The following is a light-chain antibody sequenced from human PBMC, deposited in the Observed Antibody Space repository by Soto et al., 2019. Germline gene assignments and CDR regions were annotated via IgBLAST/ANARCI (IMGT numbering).Light chain of an antibody. J-gene: IGKJ2*01. V-gene: IGKV3-20*01. Sequence: EIVLTQSPGTLSLSPGESATLSCRASQSVSSRYLAWYQQKPGQAPRRLIYGASSRAAGIPDKFSCSGSGTDFALTVSRLEPEDFAVFYCQQYGTSPPTFGQGTNLEIK. CDR3: QQYGTSPPT. CDR2: GAS. CDR1: QSVSSRY.